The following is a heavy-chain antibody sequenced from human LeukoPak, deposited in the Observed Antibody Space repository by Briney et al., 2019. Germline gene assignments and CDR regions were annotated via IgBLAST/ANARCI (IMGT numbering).Heavy chain of an antibody. D-gene: IGHD3-10*01. CDR3: ARFGLRYYYAMDV. Sequence: GGSLRLSCAASEFTFSNYWMSWVRQAPGKGLEWVANIKQDGDEKYYVDSVRGRFTISRDNAKNSLYLQMNSLRAEDTAIYYCARFGLRYYYAMDVWGQGTTVTVSS. V-gene: IGHV3-7*04. CDR2: IKQDGDEK. J-gene: IGHJ6*02. CDR1: EFTFSNYW.